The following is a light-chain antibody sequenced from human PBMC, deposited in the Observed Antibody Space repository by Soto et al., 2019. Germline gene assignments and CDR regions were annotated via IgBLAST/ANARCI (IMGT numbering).Light chain of an antibody. CDR2: GAS. CDR1: QSVSSSY. CDR3: QQYGSSPFT. V-gene: IGKV3-20*01. Sequence: EIVSTQSPGTLSLSPGKRATHSCRASQSVSSSYLAWYEQKPGQAPRLLIYGASSRDTGMPDRFSGSGYGTDFTLTISRLEPEDFAVYYCQQYGSSPFTFGQGTRLEIK. J-gene: IGKJ5*01.